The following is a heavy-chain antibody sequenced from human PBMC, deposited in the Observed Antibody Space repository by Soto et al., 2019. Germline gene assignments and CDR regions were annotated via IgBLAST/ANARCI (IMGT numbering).Heavy chain of an antibody. CDR2: ISPYNGNT. CDR3: ARDPEILDY. CDR1: GYTFTSYG. J-gene: IGHJ4*02. V-gene: IGHV1-18*01. Sequence: QVQLVQSGAEVKKPGASVKVSCKASGYTFTSYGISWVRQAPGQGLEWMGWISPYNGNTKYAQKLQGRVTMTTDTATSTASMELRSLSSDDTAVYYCARDPEILDYWGQGTLVTVSS.